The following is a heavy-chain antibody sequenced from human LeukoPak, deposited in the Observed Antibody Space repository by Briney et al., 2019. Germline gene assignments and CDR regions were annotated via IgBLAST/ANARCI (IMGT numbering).Heavy chain of an antibody. Sequence: GGSLILSCAASGFTFSSSAMHWFRQASGKGLEWLGRIRSKANSYATVYAASVKGRYTISRDDSKNTAYLQMNSLKTEDTAVYYCTRLGYNYDSSDNYWGQGTLVTVSS. CDR1: GFTFSSSA. V-gene: IGHV3-73*01. J-gene: IGHJ4*02. D-gene: IGHD3-22*01. CDR2: IRSKANSYAT. CDR3: TRLGYNYDSSDNY.